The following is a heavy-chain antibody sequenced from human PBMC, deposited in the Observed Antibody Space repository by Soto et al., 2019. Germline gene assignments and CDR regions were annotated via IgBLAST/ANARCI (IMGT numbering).Heavy chain of an antibody. CDR2: ISSNGGST. J-gene: IGHJ4*02. Sequence: GGSLRLSCSASGFTFSSYAMHWVRQAPGKGLEYVSAISSNGGSTYYADSVKGRFTISRDNSKNTLYLQMSSLRAEDTAVYYCVKAMVRGVIMLPYFDYWGQGTLVTVSS. CDR3: VKAMVRGVIMLPYFDY. D-gene: IGHD3-10*01. V-gene: IGHV3-64D*08. CDR1: GFTFSSYA.